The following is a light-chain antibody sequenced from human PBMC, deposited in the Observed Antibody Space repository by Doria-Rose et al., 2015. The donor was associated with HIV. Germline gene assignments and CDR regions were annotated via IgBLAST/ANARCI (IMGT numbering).Light chain of an antibody. J-gene: IGKJ3*01. CDR3: QQYYDTPS. CDR2: WAS. CDR1: QSLLYTSKNY. V-gene: IGKV4-1*01. Sequence: DIQMTQSPETLGMSLGERATLNCKSNQSLLYTSKNYLAWYQQKPGQPPKLLIYWASTRQSGVPARFSGSGSGTDFTLTISSLEAEDVSVYYCQQYYDTPSLGPGTTVDIK.